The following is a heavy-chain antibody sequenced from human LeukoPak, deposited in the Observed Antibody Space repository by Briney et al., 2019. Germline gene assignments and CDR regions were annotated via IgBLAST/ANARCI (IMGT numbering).Heavy chain of an antibody. V-gene: IGHV1-18*04. Sequence: GASVKVSCKASGYTFTGYYMHWVRQAPGQGLEWMGWISAYNGNTNYAQKLQGRVTMTTDTSTSTAYMELRSLRSDDTAVYYCARSSSWIPEDFDYWGQGTLVTVSS. J-gene: IGHJ4*02. CDR3: ARSSSWIPEDFDY. CDR2: ISAYNGNT. D-gene: IGHD6-13*01. CDR1: GYTFTGYY.